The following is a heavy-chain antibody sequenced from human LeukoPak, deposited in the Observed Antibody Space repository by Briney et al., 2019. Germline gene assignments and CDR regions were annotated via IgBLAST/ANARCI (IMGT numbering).Heavy chain of an antibody. CDR2: IYYSGFT. Sequence: SETLSLTCTVSGGSINSNYWSWIRQPPGKGLAWIGYIYYSGFTNYNSSLKSRVTISVDTSNNQFSLKLSSVTAADTALYYCARADGSSWRYFDYWGQGTLVTVSS. CDR1: GGSINSNY. D-gene: IGHD6-13*01. V-gene: IGHV4-59*01. CDR3: ARADGSSWRYFDY. J-gene: IGHJ4*02.